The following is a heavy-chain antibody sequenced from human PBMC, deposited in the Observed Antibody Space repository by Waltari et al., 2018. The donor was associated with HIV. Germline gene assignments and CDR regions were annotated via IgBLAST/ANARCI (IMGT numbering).Heavy chain of an antibody. CDR3: TTFEMGTTRNF. V-gene: IGHV3-15*02. D-gene: IGHD1-26*01. Sequence: VQLVESGGALVTPGGSLKISCAVSGITFKNDWLSWVRQAPGKGLQWLGQIRSKTDGGATDYAAPLSGRFAISTDDFNNTMFLEMKTLKVDDTAVYYCTTFEMGTTRNFWGQGTLVTVSS. J-gene: IGHJ4*02. CDR2: IRSKTDGGAT. CDR1: GITFKNDW.